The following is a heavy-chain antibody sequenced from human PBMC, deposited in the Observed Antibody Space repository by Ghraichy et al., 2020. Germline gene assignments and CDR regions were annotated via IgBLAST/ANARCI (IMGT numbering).Heavy chain of an antibody. CDR1: GDSVSSNSAA. Sequence: TLSLTCVISGDSVSSNSAAWNWIRQSPSRGLEWLGRTYYRSKWFNDYAVSVKSRITINPDTSKSQFSLQLKSVTPEDTAVYYCARGSGAFQYYYVMDVWGQETTVTVSS. CDR3: ARGSGAFQYYYVMDV. CDR2: TYYRSKWFN. J-gene: IGHJ6*02. V-gene: IGHV6-1*01. D-gene: IGHD3-3*01.